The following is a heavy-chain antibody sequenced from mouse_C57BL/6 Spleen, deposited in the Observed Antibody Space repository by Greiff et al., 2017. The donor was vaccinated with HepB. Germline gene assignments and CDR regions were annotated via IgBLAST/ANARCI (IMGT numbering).Heavy chain of an antibody. D-gene: IGHD1-1*01. V-gene: IGHV1-50*01. CDR1: GYTFTSYW. CDR2: IDPSDSYT. CDR3: ARGVVAPYAMDY. J-gene: IGHJ4*01. Sequence: VQLQQPGAELVKPGASVKLSCKASGYTFTSYWMQWVKQRPGQGLEWIGEIDPSDSYTNYNQKFKGKATLTVDTSSSTAYMQLSSLKSEDSAVYYCARGVVAPYAMDYWGQGTSVTVSS.